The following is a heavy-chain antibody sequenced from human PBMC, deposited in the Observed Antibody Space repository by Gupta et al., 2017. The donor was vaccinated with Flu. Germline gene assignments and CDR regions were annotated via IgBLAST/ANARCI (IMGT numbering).Heavy chain of an antibody. Sequence: QVQLVQSGAEVKKPGASVRVSCRASGYIFTSYGMNWVRQAPGQRLEWMVWINAGNGETKYSDHFLGRVTITRDTFASTAFMELSSLISEDTAVYFCATHIPVNIGSGSFWGQGTLVTVSS. CDR2: INAGNGET. CDR3: ATHIPVNIGSGSF. V-gene: IGHV1-3*01. J-gene: IGHJ4*02. CDR1: GYIFTSYG. D-gene: IGHD3-10*01.